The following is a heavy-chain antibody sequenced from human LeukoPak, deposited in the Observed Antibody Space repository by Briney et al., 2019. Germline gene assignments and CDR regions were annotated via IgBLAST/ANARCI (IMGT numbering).Heavy chain of an antibody. CDR1: GFTFSSYA. Sequence: GGSLRLSCAASGFTFSSYAMHWVRQAPGKGLEWVAVISYDGSNKYYADSVKGRFTISRDNSKNTLYLQMNSLRAEDTAVYYCARDALYCSGGSCQTGDPNRFDPWGQGTLVTVSS. J-gene: IGHJ5*02. CDR2: ISYDGSNK. CDR3: ARDALYCSGGSCQTGDPNRFDP. V-gene: IGHV3-30*04. D-gene: IGHD2-15*01.